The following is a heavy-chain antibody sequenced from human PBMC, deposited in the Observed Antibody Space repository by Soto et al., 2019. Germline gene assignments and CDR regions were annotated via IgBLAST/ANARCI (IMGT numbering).Heavy chain of an antibody. CDR1: GFSVTTNC. CDR2: TFTGGST. CDR3: AKKPPSSIQGWAFGMDV. Sequence: EVQLVETGGGLIQPGGSLRLSCLASGFSVTTNCIIWVRQPPGKGLEWVSTTFTGGSTHYADSVKGRFSISRDNSKITVYLPMNTLRVEDTAVYYCAKKPPSSIQGWAFGMDVWGQGTTVSVSS. V-gene: IGHV3-53*02. J-gene: IGHJ6*02. D-gene: IGHD1-26*01.